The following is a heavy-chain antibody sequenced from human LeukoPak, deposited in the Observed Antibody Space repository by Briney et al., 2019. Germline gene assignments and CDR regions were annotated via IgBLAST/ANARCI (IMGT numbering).Heavy chain of an antibody. V-gene: IGHV3-30*01. Sequence: GGSLRLSCAASVFTFSSYAMHWVRQAPGKGLEWVAVISYDGSNKYYADSVKGRFTISRDNSKNTLYLQMNSLRAEDTAVYYCAPGPSEQLEFRFDYWGQGTLVTVSS. J-gene: IGHJ4*02. CDR3: APGPSEQLEFRFDY. D-gene: IGHD6-13*01. CDR2: ISYDGSNK. CDR1: VFTFSSYA.